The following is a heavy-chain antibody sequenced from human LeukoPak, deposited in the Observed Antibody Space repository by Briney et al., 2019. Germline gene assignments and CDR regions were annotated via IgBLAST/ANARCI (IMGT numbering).Heavy chain of an antibody. CDR2: INHSGST. CDR3: ERGVSRLAVAEAGSSEFDY. J-gene: IGHJ4*02. D-gene: IGHD6-19*01. Sequence: SETLSLTCAVYGGFFSGYYWRWIRQPPGKGLEWIGEINHSGSTNVHPSLKSRVTISVDTSKNQFTQKLRSVTAADTAVYCCERGVSRLAVAEAGSSEFDYWGQGTLVTVSS. V-gene: IGHV4-34*01. CDR1: GGFFSGYY.